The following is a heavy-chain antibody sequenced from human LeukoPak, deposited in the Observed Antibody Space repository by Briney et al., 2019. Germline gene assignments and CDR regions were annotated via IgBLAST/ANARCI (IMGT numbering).Heavy chain of an antibody. J-gene: IGHJ4*02. CDR1: RFRLTNYF. CDR3: ARPGSSWYGFDY. D-gene: IGHD6-13*01. CDR2: IYPDDSDT. Sequence: GRSPKTPGKGPRFRLTNYFIGCGPQMPGKGLELMGIIYPDDSDTRYSPSFQGQVTMSAHKSFRTAYLQWSSLKASDTAIYYCARPGSSWYGFDYWGQGTLVTVSS. V-gene: IGHV5-51*01.